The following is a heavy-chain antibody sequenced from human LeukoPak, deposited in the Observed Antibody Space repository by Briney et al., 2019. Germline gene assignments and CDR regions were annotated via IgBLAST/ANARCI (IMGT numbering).Heavy chain of an antibody. D-gene: IGHD6-19*01. CDR3: ARGVSSAWPFDY. CDR2: TYYRSKWYN. J-gene: IGHJ4*02. CDR1: GDSVSSNSAA. Sequence: SQTLSLTCAISGDSVSSNSAAWNWIRQSPSRGLEWLGRTYYRSKWYNDYAVSVKSRVTINPDTSKNHFSLQLNSVTPEDTAVYYCARGVSSAWPFDYWGQGTLVIVSS. V-gene: IGHV6-1*01.